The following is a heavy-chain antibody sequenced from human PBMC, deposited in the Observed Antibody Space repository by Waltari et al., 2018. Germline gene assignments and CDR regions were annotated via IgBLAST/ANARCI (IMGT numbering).Heavy chain of an antibody. Sequence: QVQLQESGPGLVKPSETLSLTCTVSGGSVSSGSYYWSWIRQPPGKGLEWIASIYYSGTTNYSPSLKSRVTTSVDTSNNQFSLQLTSVTAADTAVYYCARDWKGYGGNDAFDIWGQGTMVTVSS. CDR3: ARDWKGYGGNDAFDI. V-gene: IGHV4-61*01. J-gene: IGHJ3*02. CDR1: GGSVSSGSYY. D-gene: IGHD5-12*01. CDR2: IYYSGTT.